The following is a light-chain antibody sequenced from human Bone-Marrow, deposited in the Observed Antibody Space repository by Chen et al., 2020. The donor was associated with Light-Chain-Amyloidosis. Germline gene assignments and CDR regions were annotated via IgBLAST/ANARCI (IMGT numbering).Light chain of an antibody. CDR1: SSDVGGYNY. J-gene: IGLJ2*01. V-gene: IGLV2-14*01. CDR2: EVT. Sequence: QSALTQPASLSGSPGQSITIPCSGTSSDVGGYNYVSWYQQHPGKAPKLMIYEVTNRPSGISIRFSGSKSGSTASLTISGLQAEDEADYYCSSFTITNTWIFGGGTKLTVL. CDR3: SSFTITNTWI.